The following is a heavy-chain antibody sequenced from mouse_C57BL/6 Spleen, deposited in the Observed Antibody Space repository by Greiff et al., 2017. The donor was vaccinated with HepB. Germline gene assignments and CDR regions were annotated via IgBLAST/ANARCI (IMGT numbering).Heavy chain of an antibody. J-gene: IGHJ1*03. CDR3: AITDYYGSSYDWYFDV. V-gene: IGHV1-52*01. D-gene: IGHD1-1*01. CDR1: GYTFTSYW. CDR2: IDPSDSET. Sequence: QVQLKQPGAELVRPGSSVKLSCKASGYTFTSYWMHWVKQRPIQGLEWIGNIDPSDSETHYNQKFKDKATLTVDKSSSTAYMQLSSLTSEDSAVYYCAITDYYGSSYDWYFDVWGTGTTVTVSS.